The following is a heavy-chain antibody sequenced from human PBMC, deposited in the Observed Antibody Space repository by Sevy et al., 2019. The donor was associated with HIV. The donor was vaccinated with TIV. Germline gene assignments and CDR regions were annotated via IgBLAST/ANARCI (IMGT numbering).Heavy chain of an antibody. CDR1: GFTFGDYT. J-gene: IGHJ6*02. Sequence: GGSLRLSCSPSGFTFGDYTVSWVRQAPGKGLEWIAFIRGKRNGGTTKYAASVKGRFTISRDDSKSIARLQMNSRKTEDTAVYYCTRVEGAADWGMDVWGQGPRSPSP. CDR3: TRVEGAADWGMDV. D-gene: IGHD1-26*01. V-gene: IGHV3-49*04. CDR2: IRGKRNGGTT.